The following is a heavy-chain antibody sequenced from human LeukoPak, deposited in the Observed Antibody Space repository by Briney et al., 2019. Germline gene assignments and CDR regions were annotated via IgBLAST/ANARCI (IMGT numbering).Heavy chain of an antibody. CDR2: IIPILGIA. D-gene: IGHD5-24*01. CDR1: GGTFSSYT. J-gene: IGHJ4*02. Sequence: SVKVSCKXSGGTFSSYTISWVRQAPGQGLEWMGRIIPILGIANYAQKFQGRVTITADKSTSTAYMELSSLRSEDTAVYYCARGSKEGATMDFSFDYWGQGTLVTVSS. CDR3: ARGSKEGATMDFSFDY. V-gene: IGHV1-69*02.